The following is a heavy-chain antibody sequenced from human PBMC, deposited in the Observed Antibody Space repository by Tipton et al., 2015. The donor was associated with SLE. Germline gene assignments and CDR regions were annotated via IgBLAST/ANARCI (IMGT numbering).Heavy chain of an antibody. J-gene: IGHJ4*02. CDR3: ARNSASGLDY. D-gene: IGHD1-26*01. V-gene: IGHV1-46*04. CDR2: INPIGGST. CDR1: GYTFTNYY. Sequence: QSGPEVKKPGTSVRVSCKASGYTFTNYYIHWVRQAPGQGLEWMGFINPIGGSTSYAQKLRGKFTMTTDTSTSTVYMEVSSLRYEDTAMYYCARNSASGLDYWGQGTLVTVSS.